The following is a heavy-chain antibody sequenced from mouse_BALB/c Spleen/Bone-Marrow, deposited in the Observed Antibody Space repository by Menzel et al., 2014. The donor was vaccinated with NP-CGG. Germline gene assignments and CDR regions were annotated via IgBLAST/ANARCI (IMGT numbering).Heavy chain of an antibody. D-gene: IGHD1-1*01. CDR2: ISSGSSTI. J-gene: IGHJ2*01. Sequence: VHLVESGGGLVQPGGSRKLSCAASGFTFSSFGIHWVRQAPEKGLERVAYISSGSSTIYYADTVMGRFTISRDNPKNTLFLQMTSVRSEDTAMYYCARSGSSYGYFDYWGQGTTLTVSS. CDR1: GFTFSSFG. V-gene: IGHV5-17*02. CDR3: ARSGSSYGYFDY.